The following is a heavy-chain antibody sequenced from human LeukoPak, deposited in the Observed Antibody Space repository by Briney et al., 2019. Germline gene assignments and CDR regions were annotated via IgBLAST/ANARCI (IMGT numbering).Heavy chain of an antibody. V-gene: IGHV3-7*01. D-gene: IGHD3/OR15-3a*01. J-gene: IGHJ4*02. Sequence: GGSLRLSCAASGFTLSIYAMHGVPQAPGRGRVGVTNINPDGSGTYYVDSVKGRFTISRDNAKRSVFLQMNSLRVEEMAVYRCLRWGLEADMADWGQGTLVTVSS. CDR3: LRWGLEADMAD. CDR1: GFTLSIYA. CDR2: INPDGSGT.